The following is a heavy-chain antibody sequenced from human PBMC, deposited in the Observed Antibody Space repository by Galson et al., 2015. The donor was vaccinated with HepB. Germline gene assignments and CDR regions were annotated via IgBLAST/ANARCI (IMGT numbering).Heavy chain of an antibody. CDR1: GDSITSSSLY. Sequence: SETLSLTCAVSGDSITSSSLYWNWIRQSPGKGLEWIGNTYFHGRTYYNPSLRGRATISLDTSNNQFFLRLKSVTAADTAIYYCTTRHCDGDCYPKHWGQGALVTVSS. CDR2: TYFHGRT. J-gene: IGHJ1*01. D-gene: IGHD2-21*01. CDR3: TTRHCDGDCYPKH. V-gene: IGHV4-39*01.